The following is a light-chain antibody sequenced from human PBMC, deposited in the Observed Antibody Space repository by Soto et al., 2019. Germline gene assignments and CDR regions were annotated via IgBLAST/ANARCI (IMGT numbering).Light chain of an antibody. J-gene: IGLJ3*02. CDR1: SSDVGGYNY. Sequence: QSALTQPASVSGSPGQSITISCPGTSSDVGGYNYVSWYQQHPGKAPKLMIYDVSNRTSGVSNRFSGSKSGNTSSLTISGLQAEDEADYYCSSYTSSSTWVFVGGTKLTVL. V-gene: IGLV2-14*01. CDR2: DVS. CDR3: SSYTSSSTWV.